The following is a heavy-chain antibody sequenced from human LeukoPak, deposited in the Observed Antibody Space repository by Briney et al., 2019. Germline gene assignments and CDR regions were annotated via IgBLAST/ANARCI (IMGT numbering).Heavy chain of an antibody. D-gene: IGHD3-16*02. CDR2: ISSSSSYI. V-gene: IGHV3-21*01. J-gene: IGHJ4*02. CDR3: ARDSTYDYVWGSYRYYFDY. Sequence: GGSLRLSCAASGFTFSSYSMTWVRQAPGKGPEWVSSISSSSSYIYYADSVKGRFTISRDNAKNSLYLQMNSLRAEDTAVYYCARDSTYDYVWGSYRYYFDYWGQGTLVTVSS. CDR1: GFTFSSYS.